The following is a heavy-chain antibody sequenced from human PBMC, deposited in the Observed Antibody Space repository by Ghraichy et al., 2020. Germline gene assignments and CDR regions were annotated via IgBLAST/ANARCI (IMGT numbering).Heavy chain of an antibody. Sequence: SQTLSLTCAVYGGSFSDYYWSLIRQPPGKGLEWIGEINHSGSTNYNPSLKSRVTISVDTSKNQFSLKLRSVTAADTAVYYCARGHFAADYWGQGTLVTVSS. J-gene: IGHJ4*02. CDR2: INHSGST. CDR3: ARGHFAADY. CDR1: GGSFSDYY. D-gene: IGHD3-3*02. V-gene: IGHV4-34*01.